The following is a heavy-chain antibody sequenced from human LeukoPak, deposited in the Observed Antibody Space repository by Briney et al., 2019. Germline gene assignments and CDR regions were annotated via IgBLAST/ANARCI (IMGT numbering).Heavy chain of an antibody. CDR1: GDTFTSYG. V-gene: IGHV1-18*01. D-gene: IGHD2-2*01. CDR3: ARDWGYCSSTSCYLV. CDR2: ISAYNGNT. Sequence: GASVKGSCKASGDTFTSYGTSWVRQAPGQGLECIASISAYNGNTNYAKKLQGRVTMTTDTSTSTAYMELRSLRSDDTAVYYCARDWGYCSSTSCYLVWGQGTLVTVSS. J-gene: IGHJ4*02.